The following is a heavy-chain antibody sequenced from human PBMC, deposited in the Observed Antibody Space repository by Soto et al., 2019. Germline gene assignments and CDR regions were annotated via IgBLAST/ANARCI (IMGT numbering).Heavy chain of an antibody. CDR3: AREVGSRIDY. D-gene: IGHD6-13*01. Sequence: SVKVSCKASGYTFTSYGISWVRQAPGQGLEWMGRIIPILGIANYAQKFQGRVTITADKSTSTAYMELSSLRSEDTAVYYCAREVGSRIDYWGQGTLVTVSS. CDR1: GYTFTSYG. J-gene: IGHJ4*02. CDR2: IIPILGIA. V-gene: IGHV1-69*04.